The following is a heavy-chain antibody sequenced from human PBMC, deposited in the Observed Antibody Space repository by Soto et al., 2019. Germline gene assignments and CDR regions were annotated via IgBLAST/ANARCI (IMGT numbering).Heavy chain of an antibody. D-gene: IGHD1-1*01. CDR1: GYTFSGYS. Sequence: ASVKVSCKASGYTFSGYSINWVRQAPGQGLEWMGWINPNSGGTKYAPKFQGGVTMTRDTSITTAYMELSRLRSDDTAVYYCAREPATAKPEGVDFWGKGTLVTVSS. CDR3: AREPATAKPEGVDF. J-gene: IGHJ4*02. CDR2: INPNSGGT. V-gene: IGHV1-2*02.